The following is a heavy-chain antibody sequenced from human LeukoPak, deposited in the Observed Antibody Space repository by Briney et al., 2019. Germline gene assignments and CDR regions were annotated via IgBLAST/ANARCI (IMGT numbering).Heavy chain of an antibody. CDR2: ISWNSGSI. V-gene: IGHV3-9*01. D-gene: IGHD6-13*01. J-gene: IGHJ5*02. CDR3: AKDKSSSWFDNWFDP. Sequence: GGSLRLSCAASGFTFDDYAMHWVRQAPGKGLEWVSGISWNSGSIGYADSVKGRFTISRDNARNSLYLQMNSLRAEDTALYYCAKDKSSSWFDNWFDPWGQGTLVTVSS. CDR1: GFTFDDYA.